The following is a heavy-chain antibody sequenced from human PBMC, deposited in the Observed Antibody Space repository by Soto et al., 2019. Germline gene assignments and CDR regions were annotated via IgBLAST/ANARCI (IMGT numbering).Heavy chain of an antibody. CDR1: GFTFSSYG. J-gene: IGHJ6*02. CDR3: ARGRGDSLYNGMDV. D-gene: IGHD3-10*01. Sequence: QVQLVESGGGVVQPGRSLRLSCAASGFTFSSYGMHWVRQAPGKGLEWVAVIWYDGSNKYYADSVKGRFTISRDNSKNTLYLQMNSLRAEDTAVYYCARGRGDSLYNGMDVWGQGTTVTVSS. CDR2: IWYDGSNK. V-gene: IGHV3-33*01.